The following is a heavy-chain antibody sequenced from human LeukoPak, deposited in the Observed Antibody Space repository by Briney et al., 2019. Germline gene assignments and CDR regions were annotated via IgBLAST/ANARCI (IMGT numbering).Heavy chain of an antibody. CDR1: GGSISSYY. V-gene: IGHV4-59*08. Sequence: SETLSLTCTVSGGSISSYYWSWIRQPPGKGLEWIGYIYYSGSTNYNPSLKSRATISVDTSKNQFSLKLSSVTAADTAVYYCARHSSVGYDILTGYPDDAFDIWGQGTMVTVSS. CDR2: IYYSGST. CDR3: ARHSSVGYDILTGYPDDAFDI. J-gene: IGHJ3*02. D-gene: IGHD3-9*01.